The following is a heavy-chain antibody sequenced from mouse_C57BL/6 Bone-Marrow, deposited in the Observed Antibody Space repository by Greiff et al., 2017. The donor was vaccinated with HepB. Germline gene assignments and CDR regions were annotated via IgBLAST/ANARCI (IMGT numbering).Heavy chain of an antibody. CDR3: ARGLRPSGYYFDY. CDR1: GYTFTDYY. V-gene: IGHV1-19*01. CDR2: INPYNGGT. J-gene: IGHJ2*01. D-gene: IGHD1-1*01. Sequence: EVQLQESGPVLVKPGASVKMSCKASGYTFTDYYMNWVKQSHGKSLEWIGVINPYNGGTSYNQKFKGKATLTVDKSSSTAYMELNSLTSEDSAVYYCARGLRPSGYYFDYWGQGTTLTVSS.